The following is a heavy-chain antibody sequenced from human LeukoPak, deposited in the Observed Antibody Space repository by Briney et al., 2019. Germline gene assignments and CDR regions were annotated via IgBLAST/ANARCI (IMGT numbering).Heavy chain of an antibody. D-gene: IGHD5-18*01. V-gene: IGHV4-39*07. Sequence: SETLSLTCTVSGGSISSSPYYWGWIRQPPGKGLEWIGSIYYSGTTHYSPSLESRVTISVDTSKNQFSLKLASVTAADTAIYYCAKGAGGFSYYNWLDPWGQGTLVTVSS. CDR2: IYYSGTT. CDR3: AKGAGGFSYYNWLDP. J-gene: IGHJ5*02. CDR1: GGSISSSPYY.